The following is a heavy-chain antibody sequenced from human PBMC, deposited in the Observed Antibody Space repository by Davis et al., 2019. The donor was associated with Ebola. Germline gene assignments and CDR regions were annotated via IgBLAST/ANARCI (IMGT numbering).Heavy chain of an antibody. CDR2: ISTSGST. Sequence: PGGSLRLSCTVSGGSISSYYWSWIRQPAGKGLEWIGRISTSGSTNYNPSLKSRVAMSVDTSKNQFSLHLYSVTAADTAVYYCARGSYQYDSWFDSWGQGTLVTVSS. J-gene: IGHJ5*01. CDR3: ARGSYQYDSWFDS. V-gene: IGHV4-4*07. CDR1: GGSISSYY. D-gene: IGHD3-16*02.